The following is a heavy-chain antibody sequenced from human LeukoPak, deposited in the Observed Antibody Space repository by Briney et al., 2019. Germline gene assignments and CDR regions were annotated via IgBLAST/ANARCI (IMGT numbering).Heavy chain of an antibody. CDR2: INPSGGST. CDR3: ARVRDSSGYPIQPFDY. CDR1: GYTFTSYY. Sequence: GASVKVSCKASGYTFTSYYMHWVRQAPGQGLEWMGIINPSGGSTSYAQKFQGRVTMTRDTSTSTVYMELSSLRSDDTAVYYCARVRDSSGYPIQPFDYWGQGTLVTVSS. D-gene: IGHD3-22*01. V-gene: IGHV1-46*01. J-gene: IGHJ4*02.